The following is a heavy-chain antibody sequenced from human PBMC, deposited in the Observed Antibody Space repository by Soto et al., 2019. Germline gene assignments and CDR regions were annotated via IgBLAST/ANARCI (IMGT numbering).Heavy chain of an antibody. CDR1: GGSISRSSYY. V-gene: IGHV4-39*01. J-gene: IGHJ4*02. CDR2: IYYSGST. CDR3: ARHDYGGFGL. Sequence: QLQLQESGPGLVKPSETLSLTCTVSGGSISRSSYYWGWIRQPPGKGLEWIGSIYYSGSTYYNPSPKSQVTISVDTSNTQFSLKRSSVTAADTAVYYCARHDYGGFGLWGQGTLVTVSS. D-gene: IGHD4-17*01.